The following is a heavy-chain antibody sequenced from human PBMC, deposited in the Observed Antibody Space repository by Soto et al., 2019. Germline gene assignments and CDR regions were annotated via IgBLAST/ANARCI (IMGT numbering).Heavy chain of an antibody. Sequence: SETLSLTCTVSGGSISGGGYYWSWIRQHPGKGLEWIGYIYYSGSTYYNPSLKSRVTISVDTSKNQFSLKLSSVTAADTAVYYCASRSYSGYDYGPYYYYYYYMDVWGKGTTVTSP. CDR3: ASRSYSGYDYGPYYYYYYYMDV. D-gene: IGHD5-12*01. J-gene: IGHJ6*03. CDR2: IYYSGST. V-gene: IGHV4-31*03. CDR1: GGSISGGGYY.